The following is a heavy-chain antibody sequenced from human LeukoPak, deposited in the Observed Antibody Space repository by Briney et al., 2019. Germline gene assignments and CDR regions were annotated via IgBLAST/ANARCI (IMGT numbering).Heavy chain of an antibody. CDR3: ARGITMVRGVIMNYYYYGMDV. V-gene: IGHV1-3*01. D-gene: IGHD3-10*01. CDR2: INAGNGNT. CDR1: GYTFTSYA. Sequence: ASVKVSCKASGYTFTSYAMHWVRQAPGQRLEWMGWINAGNGNTKYSQKFQGRVTITRDTSASTAYMELSSLRSEDTAVYYCARGITMVRGVIMNYYYYGMDVWGQGTTVTVSS. J-gene: IGHJ6*02.